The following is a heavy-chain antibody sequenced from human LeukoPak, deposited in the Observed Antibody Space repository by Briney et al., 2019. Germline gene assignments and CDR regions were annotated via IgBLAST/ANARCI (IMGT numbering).Heavy chain of an antibody. CDR2: IWYDGSNK. Sequence: GRSLRLSCAASGLTFSSYGMHGVRQAPGKGLEGVAVIWYDGSNKYYADSVKGRFTISRDNSKNTLYLQMNSLRAEDTAVYYCARVGVATIDPEDYYYYYGMDVWGKGTTVTVSS. J-gene: IGHJ6*04. CDR1: GLTFSSYG. CDR3: ARVGVATIDPEDYYYYYGMDV. V-gene: IGHV3-33*01. D-gene: IGHD5-12*01.